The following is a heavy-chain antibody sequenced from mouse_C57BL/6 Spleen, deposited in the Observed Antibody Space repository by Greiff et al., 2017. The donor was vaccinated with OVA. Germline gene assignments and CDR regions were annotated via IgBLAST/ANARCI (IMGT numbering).Heavy chain of an antibody. V-gene: IGHV1-64*01. J-gene: IGHJ3*01. CDR2: IHPNSGST. D-gene: IGHD1-1*01. CDR3: ARAAPYGSSFAY. CDR1: GYTFTSYW. Sequence: QVQLQQSGAELVKPGASVKLSCKASGYTFTSYWMHWVKQRPGQGLEWIGMIHPNSGSTNYNEKFKSKATLTVDKSSSTAYMQLSSLTSEDSAVYYCARAAPYGSSFAYWGQGTLVTVSA.